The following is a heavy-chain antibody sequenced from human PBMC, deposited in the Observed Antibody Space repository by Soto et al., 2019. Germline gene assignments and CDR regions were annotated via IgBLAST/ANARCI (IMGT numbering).Heavy chain of an antibody. CDR3: GKGLSYGDYWSYYFDY. D-gene: IGHD4-17*01. CDR2: ISYDGSNK. CDR1: GFTFSSYG. V-gene: IGHV3-30*18. J-gene: IGHJ4*02. Sequence: QVQLVESGGGVVQPGRSLRLSCAASGFTFSSYGMHWVRQAPGKGLEWVAVISYDGSNKYYADSVKGRFTISRDNSKNTLDLAMNSLRAEDTAVYYCGKGLSYGDYWSYYFDYWGQGTLVTVSS.